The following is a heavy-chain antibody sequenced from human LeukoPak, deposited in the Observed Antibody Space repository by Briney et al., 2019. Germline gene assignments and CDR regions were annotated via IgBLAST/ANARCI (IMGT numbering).Heavy chain of an antibody. CDR2: IYPGDSDV. CDR1: GYSFSNYW. Sequence: GESLKISCKGSGYSFSNYWIGWVRQMPGKGLEWMGIIYPGDSDVRYSPSFQGQVTISADKSISTAYLQWSSLQASDIAMYYCARQGYNSTWDRYLAYWGQGTQVTVSS. D-gene: IGHD6-13*01. V-gene: IGHV5-51*01. J-gene: IGHJ4*02. CDR3: ARQGYNSTWDRYLAY.